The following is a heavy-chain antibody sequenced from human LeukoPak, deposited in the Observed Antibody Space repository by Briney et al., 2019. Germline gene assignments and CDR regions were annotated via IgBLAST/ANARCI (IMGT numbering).Heavy chain of an antibody. V-gene: IGHV4-4*07. D-gene: IGHD2-2*02. CDR1: GGSISSYY. J-gene: IGHJ4*02. CDR3: ASEIYCSSTSCYNSFDY. CDR2: IYTSGST. Sequence: PSETLSLTCTVSGGSISSYYWSWIRQPAGKGLEWIGHIYTSGSTNYNPSLKSRVTISVDTSKNQFSLKLSSVTAADTAVYYCASEIYCSSTSCYNSFDYWGQGTLVTVSS.